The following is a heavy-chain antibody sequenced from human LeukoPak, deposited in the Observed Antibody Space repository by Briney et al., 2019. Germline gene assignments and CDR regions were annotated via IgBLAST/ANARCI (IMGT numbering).Heavy chain of an antibody. D-gene: IGHD3-3*01. J-gene: IGHJ4*02. Sequence: ASVKVSCKASGYTFTSYGISWVRQAPGQGLEWMGWISAYNGNTNYAQKLQGRVTMTTDTSTSTAYMELRSLRSDDTAVYYCARVWICGVVIMDGYWGQGTLVTVSS. CDR2: ISAYNGNT. V-gene: IGHV1-18*01. CDR1: GYTFTSYG. CDR3: ARVWICGVVIMDGY.